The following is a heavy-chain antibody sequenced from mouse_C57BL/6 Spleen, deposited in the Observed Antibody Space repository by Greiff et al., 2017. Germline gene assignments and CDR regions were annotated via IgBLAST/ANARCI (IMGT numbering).Heavy chain of an antibody. CDR3: VYGYGWYFDV. V-gene: IGHV1-64*01. CDR1: GYTFTSYW. D-gene: IGHD2-2*01. Sequence: QVQLQQPGAELVKPGASVKLSCKASGYTFTSYWMHWVKQRPGQGLGWIGMIHPNSGSTNYNEKFKSKATLTVDKSSSTAYMQLSSRTSEDSAVYYCVYGYGWYFDVWGTGTTVTVSS. J-gene: IGHJ1*03. CDR2: IHPNSGST.